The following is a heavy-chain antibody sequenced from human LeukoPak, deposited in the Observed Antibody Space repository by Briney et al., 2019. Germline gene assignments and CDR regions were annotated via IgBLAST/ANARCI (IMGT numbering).Heavy chain of an antibody. CDR3: AKDQSGWYQSSHYFDY. CDR1: GFTFSSYA. D-gene: IGHD6-19*01. J-gene: IGHJ4*02. CDR2: ISGSGGST. Sequence: GGSLRLSCAASGFTFSSYAMSWVRQAPGKGLEWVSAISGSGGSTYYADSVKGRFTISRDNSKNTLYPQMNSLRAEDTAVYYCAKDQSGWYQSSHYFDYWGQGTLVTVSS. V-gene: IGHV3-23*01.